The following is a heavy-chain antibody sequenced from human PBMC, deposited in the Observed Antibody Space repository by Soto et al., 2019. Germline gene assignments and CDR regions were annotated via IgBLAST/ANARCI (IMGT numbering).Heavy chain of an antibody. CDR3: ARLGIAVAGTYGMDV. CDR1: GYRFTNYW. CDR2: IYPGDSDT. V-gene: IGHV5-51*01. Sequence: GESLKISCKGSGYRFTNYWIGWVRQMPGKGLEWMGIIYPGDSDTRYSPSFQGQVTISADKSINTAYLQWSSLKASDTAMYYCARLGIAVAGTYGMDVWGRGTTVTVSS. J-gene: IGHJ6*02. D-gene: IGHD6-19*01.